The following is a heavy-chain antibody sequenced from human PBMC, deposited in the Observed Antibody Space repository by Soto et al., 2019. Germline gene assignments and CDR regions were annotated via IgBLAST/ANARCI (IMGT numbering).Heavy chain of an antibody. Sequence: QVQLVQSGAEVKKPGSSVKVSCKASGGTFSSYAISWVRQAPGQGLEWMGGIIPIFGTANYAQKFQGRVTITADKSTSTAYMELSSLRSEDTAVYYCARGPQLVRHSYYYGMDVWGQGTTVTFSS. CDR3: ARGPQLVRHSYYYGMDV. CDR1: GGTFSSYA. J-gene: IGHJ6*02. CDR2: IIPIFGTA. D-gene: IGHD6-13*01. V-gene: IGHV1-69*06.